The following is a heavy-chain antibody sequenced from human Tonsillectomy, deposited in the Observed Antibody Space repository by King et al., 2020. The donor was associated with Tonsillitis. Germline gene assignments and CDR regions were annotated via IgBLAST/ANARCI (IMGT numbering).Heavy chain of an antibody. D-gene: IGHD2-15*01. Sequence: VQLVESGADVKKPGASVKVSCKASGHTFSEYYIHWVRQAPGQGLEWMGWINPDNGGTNYAQRLQDRVTMTRDTSISTAYVELSRLTSDDTAVYYSAICGYCRGGSCFLHRYYLVHWGQGTLVTVSS. CDR3: AICGYCRGGSCFLHRYYLVH. V-gene: IGHV1-2*02. CDR2: INPDNGGT. J-gene: IGHJ4*02. CDR1: GHTFSEYY.